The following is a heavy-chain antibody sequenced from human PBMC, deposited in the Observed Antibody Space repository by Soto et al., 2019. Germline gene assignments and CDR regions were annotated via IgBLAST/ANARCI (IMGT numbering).Heavy chain of an antibody. J-gene: IGHJ4*02. D-gene: IGHD3-10*01. CDR3: ARTSSDSYYFDY. V-gene: IGHV4-59*08. CDR1: GGSISSYY. Sequence: PSETLSLTCTVSGGSISSYYGSWIRQPPGKGLEWIGYIYYSGSTNYNPSLKSRVTISVDTSKNQFSLKLSSVTAADTAVYYCARTSSDSYYFDYWGQGTLVTVSS. CDR2: IYYSGST.